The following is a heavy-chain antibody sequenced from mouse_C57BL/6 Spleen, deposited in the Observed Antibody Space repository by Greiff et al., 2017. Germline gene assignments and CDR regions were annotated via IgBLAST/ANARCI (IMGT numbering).Heavy chain of an antibody. J-gene: IGHJ3*01. CDR2: IDPSDSET. Sequence: QVQLQQPGAELVKPGASVKMSCKASGYTFTSYWMHWVKQRPIQGLEWIGNIDPSDSETHYNQKFKDKATLTVDKSSSTAYMQLSSLTSADSAVYYCARDYGSLFAYWGQGTLVTVSA. CDR1: GYTFTSYW. V-gene: IGHV1-52*01. D-gene: IGHD1-1*01. CDR3: ARDYGSLFAY.